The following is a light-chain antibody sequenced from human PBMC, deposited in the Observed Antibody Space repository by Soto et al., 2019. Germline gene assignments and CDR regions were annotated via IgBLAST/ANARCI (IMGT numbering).Light chain of an antibody. CDR3: QSSDSSLSGSEV. V-gene: IGLV1-40*01. CDR1: SSNIGAGYD. J-gene: IGLJ2*01. Sequence: QSALTQPPSVSGAPGQRLTISCTGSSSNIGAGYDVHWYQQVPGTAPKLLIFGTSNRPSGVPDRFSGSKSGTSASLAITGLQAEDEADYYCQSSDSSLSGSEVFGGGTKLTVL. CDR2: GTS.